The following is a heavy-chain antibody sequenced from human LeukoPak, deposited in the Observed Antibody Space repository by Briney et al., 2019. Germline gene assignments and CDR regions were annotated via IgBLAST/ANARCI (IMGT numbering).Heavy chain of an antibody. CDR1: GYTFTSYG. CDR3: ASSVYYYDSSGYYLDAFDI. D-gene: IGHD3-22*01. V-gene: IGHV1-18*01. CDR2: ISAYNGNT. J-gene: IGHJ3*02. Sequence: ASVKVSCKASGYTFTSYGISWVRQAPGQGLEWMGWISAYNGNTNYAQKLQGRVTMTTDTSTSTAYMELRSLRSEDTAVYYCASSVYYYDSSGYYLDAFDIWGQGTMVTVSS.